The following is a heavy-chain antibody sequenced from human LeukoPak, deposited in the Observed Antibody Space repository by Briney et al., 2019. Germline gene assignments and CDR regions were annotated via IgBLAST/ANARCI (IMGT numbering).Heavy chain of an antibody. D-gene: IGHD2-15*01. Sequence: GGSLRLSCAASGFTVSTSYMSWVRQAPGKGLEWVSVIYSGGSTYYADSVKGRFTISRDNSKNTLYLQVNSLRAEDTAVYYCARDCSGGSCALFYHYGMDVWGQGTTVTVSS. J-gene: IGHJ6*02. V-gene: IGHV3-53*01. CDR1: GFTVSTSY. CDR2: IYSGGST. CDR3: ARDCSGGSCALFYHYGMDV.